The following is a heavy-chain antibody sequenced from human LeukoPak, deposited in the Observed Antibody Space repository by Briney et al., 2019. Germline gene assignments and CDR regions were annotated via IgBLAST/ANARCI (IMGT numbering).Heavy chain of an antibody. V-gene: IGHV3-21*01. Sequence: GGSLRPSCAASGFTFSSYSMNWVRQAPGKGLEWVSSISSSSSYIYYADSVKGRFTISRDNAKNSLYLQMNSLRAEDTAVYYCARASITIFGVVIRLNYFDYWGQGTLVTVSS. CDR3: ARASITIFGVVIRLNYFDY. J-gene: IGHJ4*02. CDR2: ISSSSSYI. CDR1: GFTFSSYS. D-gene: IGHD3-3*01.